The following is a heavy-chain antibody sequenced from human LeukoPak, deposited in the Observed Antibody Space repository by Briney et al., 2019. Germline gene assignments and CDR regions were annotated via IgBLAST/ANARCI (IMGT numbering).Heavy chain of an antibody. J-gene: IGHJ3*02. V-gene: IGHV4-39*01. CDR1: GGSISSSSYY. CDR2: IYYSGST. Sequence: SETLSLTCTVSGGSISSSSYYWGWIRQPPGKGLEWIGSIYYSGSTYYNPSLKSRVTISVDTSKNQFSLKLSSVTAADTAVYYCARHSRGGQWVGNGFAFDIWGQGTMVTVSS. D-gene: IGHD1-26*01. CDR3: ARHSRGGQWVGNGFAFDI.